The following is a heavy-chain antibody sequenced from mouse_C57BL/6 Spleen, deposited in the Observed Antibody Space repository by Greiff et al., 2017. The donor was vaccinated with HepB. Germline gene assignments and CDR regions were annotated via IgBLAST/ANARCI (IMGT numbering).Heavy chain of an antibody. V-gene: IGHV5-16*01. D-gene: IGHD1-1*01. J-gene: IGHJ2*01. CDR3: ARDSNYFDY. CDR1: GFTFSDYY. CDR2: INYDGSST. Sequence: EVKVVESEGGLVQPGSSMKLSCTASGFTFSDYYMAWVRQVPEKGLEWVANINYDGSSTYYLDSLKSRFIISRDNAQNILYLQMSSLKSEDTATYYCARDSNYFDYWGQGTTLTVSS.